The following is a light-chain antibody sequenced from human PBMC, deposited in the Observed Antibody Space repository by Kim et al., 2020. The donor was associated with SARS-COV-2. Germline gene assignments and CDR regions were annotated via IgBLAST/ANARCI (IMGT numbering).Light chain of an antibody. V-gene: IGKV1-39*01. J-gene: IGKJ2*01. Sequence: SASVGDTVTITCRASQSISSYLNWYQQKPQKAPKLLIYAASSLQSGVPSRFSGSGSGTDFTLTISSLQPEDFATYYCQQSYSTPYTFGQGTKLEIK. CDR1: QSISSY. CDR3: QQSYSTPYT. CDR2: AAS.